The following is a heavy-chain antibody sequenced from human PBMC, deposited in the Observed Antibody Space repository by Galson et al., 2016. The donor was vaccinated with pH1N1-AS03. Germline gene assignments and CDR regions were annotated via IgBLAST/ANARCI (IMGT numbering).Heavy chain of an antibody. CDR3: AHFLYGDYATWFDP. J-gene: IGHJ5*02. Sequence: PALVKPTQTLTLTCTFSGFSLSTSGVGVGWIRQPPGKALEWLGIIYWDDYKRYSPSLKSRLTITKDTSKNQVVLTMTNMDPVDTATYYCAHFLYGDYATWFDPWGQGTLVTVSS. D-gene: IGHD4-17*01. CDR2: IYWDDYK. V-gene: IGHV2-5*02. CDR1: GFSLSTSGVG.